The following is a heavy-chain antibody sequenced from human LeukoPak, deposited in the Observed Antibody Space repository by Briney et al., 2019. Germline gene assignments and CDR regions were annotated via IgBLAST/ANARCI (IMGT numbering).Heavy chain of an antibody. CDR3: AADQVGANYYFDY. V-gene: IGHV1-58*02. CDR1: GFTFTSSA. Sequence: TSVKVSCKASGFTFTSSAMQWVRQARGQRLEWIGWIVVGSGNTNYAQKFQERVTITRDMSTSRAYMELSSLRSEDTAVYYCAADQVGANYYFDYWGQGTLVTVSS. J-gene: IGHJ4*02. D-gene: IGHD1-26*01. CDR2: IVVGSGNT.